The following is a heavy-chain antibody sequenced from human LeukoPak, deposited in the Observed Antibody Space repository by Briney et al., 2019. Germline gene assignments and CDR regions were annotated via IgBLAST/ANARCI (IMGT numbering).Heavy chain of an antibody. CDR2: INHSGST. Sequence: SETLSLTCAVYGGSFSGYYWSWIRLPPGKGLEWIGEINHSGSTNYNPSLKSRVTISVDTSKNQFSLKLSSVTAADTAVYYCAGDIVATRTFDYWGQATLVTVSS. D-gene: IGHD5-12*01. J-gene: IGHJ4*02. CDR3: AGDIVATRTFDY. V-gene: IGHV4-34*01. CDR1: GGSFSGYY.